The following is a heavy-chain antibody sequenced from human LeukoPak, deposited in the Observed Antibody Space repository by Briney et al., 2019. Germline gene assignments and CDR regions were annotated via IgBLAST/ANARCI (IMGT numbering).Heavy chain of an antibody. CDR3: ARASDCSGGSGPISY. Sequence: GASVKVSCKASGGTFSSYAISWVRQAPGQGLEWMGRIIPIFGTANYAQKFQGRVTITTDESTSTAYMELSSLRSEDTAVYYCARASDCSGGSGPISYWGQGTLVTVSS. CDR1: GGTFSSYA. J-gene: IGHJ4*02. CDR2: IIPIFGTA. V-gene: IGHV1-69*05. D-gene: IGHD2-15*01.